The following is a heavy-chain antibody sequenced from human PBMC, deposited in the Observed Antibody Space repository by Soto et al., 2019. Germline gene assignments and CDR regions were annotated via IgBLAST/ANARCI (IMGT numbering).Heavy chain of an antibody. D-gene: IGHD3-10*01. CDR1: GFTFSHFA. CDR2: ISGSGSNT. CDR3: AKDGYGSGTYYYFDY. V-gene: IGHV3-23*01. Sequence: PGGSLRLSCAASGFTFSHFAVAWARQAPGKGLEWVATISGSGSNTYYADSVKGRFTVSRDNSKNTLYLQMNSLRADDTAIYYRAKDGYGSGTYYYFDYWGQGTLVTVSS. J-gene: IGHJ4*02.